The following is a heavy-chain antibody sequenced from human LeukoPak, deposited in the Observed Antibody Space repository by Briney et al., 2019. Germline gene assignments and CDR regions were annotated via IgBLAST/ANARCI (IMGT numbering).Heavy chain of an antibody. CDR1: GFTFSSYS. Sequence: GGSLRLSCAASGFTFSSYSMNWVRQAPGKGLEWVSSISSSSSYIYYADSVKGRFTISRDNAKNSLYLQMNSLRAEDTALYYCAKEGDYYDSSGYRYWGQGTLVTVSS. CDR3: AKEGDYYDSSGYRY. V-gene: IGHV3-21*04. J-gene: IGHJ4*02. D-gene: IGHD3-22*01. CDR2: ISSSSSYI.